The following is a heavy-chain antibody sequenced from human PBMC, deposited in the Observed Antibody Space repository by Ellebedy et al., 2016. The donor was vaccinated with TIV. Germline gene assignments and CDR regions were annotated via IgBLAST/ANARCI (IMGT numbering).Heavy chain of an antibody. CDR2: INSDESTT. J-gene: IGHJ4*02. Sequence: GESLKISCAASGFSGSWMHWVRQAPGKGLVWVSLINSDESTTAYADSVKGRFTISRDNAKNTVYLQMNSLRDEETGVYYCAREKVAVSGTGYVDNWGQGTLVTVSS. D-gene: IGHD6-19*01. V-gene: IGHV3-74*01. CDR1: GFSGSW. CDR3: AREKVAVSGTGYVDN.